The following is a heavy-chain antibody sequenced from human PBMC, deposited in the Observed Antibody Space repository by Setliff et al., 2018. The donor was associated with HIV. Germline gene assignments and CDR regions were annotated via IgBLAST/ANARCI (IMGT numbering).Heavy chain of an antibody. CDR2: IDYDGRT. Sequence: PSETLSLTCTVSGGSIRTGAYYWGWIRQPPGKGLEWIGSIDYDGRTFYKPSLKSRLTISVDTSKNQFSLSLNSVTAADTAVYFCARGGAVSADFDSWGQGTRVTVSS. CDR3: ARGGAVSADFDS. V-gene: IGHV4-39*07. CDR1: GGSIRTGAYY. J-gene: IGHJ5*01. D-gene: IGHD3-16*01.